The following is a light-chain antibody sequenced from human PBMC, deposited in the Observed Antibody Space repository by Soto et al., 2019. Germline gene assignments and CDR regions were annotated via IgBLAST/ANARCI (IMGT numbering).Light chain of an antibody. CDR1: QSLLHRNGYTY. Sequence: DIVMTQSPPSLSVTPGEPASLSRRSSQSLLHRNGYTYLDWYIQKPGQPPLLLIYMGSNRSSGVPDRFSGSGSGRDFTLKISRVEAEDVGFYYCMQGLQIPPTFGQGTKVEI. V-gene: IGKV2-28*01. CDR2: MGS. J-gene: IGKJ1*01. CDR3: MQGLQIPPT.